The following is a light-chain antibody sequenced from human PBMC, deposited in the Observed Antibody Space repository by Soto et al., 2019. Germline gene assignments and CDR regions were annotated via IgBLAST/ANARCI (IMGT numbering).Light chain of an antibody. V-gene: IGLV2-14*01. CDR1: SSDIGAHNY. CDR2: GVS. CDR3: NSYTISSAPV. J-gene: IGLJ1*01. Sequence: QSALTQPASLFGSPGQSITISCTGTSSDIGAHNYVSRYQQHPGKAPKLMIYGVSNRPSGVSNRFSGSKSGNTASLTISGLQAEDDVDYYCNSYTISSAPVFGAGTKVTVL.